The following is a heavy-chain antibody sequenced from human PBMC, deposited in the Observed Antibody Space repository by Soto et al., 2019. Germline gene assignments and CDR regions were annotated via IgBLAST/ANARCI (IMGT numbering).Heavy chain of an antibody. CDR1: GFTFNSYS. CDR3: ATVLTGYYKASDY. D-gene: IGHD3-9*01. CDR2: ISSSSSYI. Sequence: PGGSLRLSCAASGFTFNSYSMNWVRQATGKGLEWVSSISSSSSYIYYADSVKGRFTISRDNAKNSLYLQMNSLRAEDTAVYYCATVLTGYYKASDYWGQGTLVTVSS. J-gene: IGHJ4*02. V-gene: IGHV3-21*01.